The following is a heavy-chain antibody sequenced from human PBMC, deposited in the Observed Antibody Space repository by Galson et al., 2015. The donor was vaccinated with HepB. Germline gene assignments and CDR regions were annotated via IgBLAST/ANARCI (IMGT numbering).Heavy chain of an antibody. CDR2: IFPRDFDT. D-gene: IGHD1-14*01. CDR3: ARPRVITNQNIVIES. V-gene: IGHV5-51*01. J-gene: IGHJ4*02. CDR1: GYIFANYW. Sequence: QSGAEVKKPGESLKISCAGSGYIFANYWIAWVRQLPGEGLEWMGLIFPRDFDTRYSPSFQGQVTISVDTSISTAYLQWSSLKASDTAMYFCARPRVITNQNIVIESWGQGTLVTVSS.